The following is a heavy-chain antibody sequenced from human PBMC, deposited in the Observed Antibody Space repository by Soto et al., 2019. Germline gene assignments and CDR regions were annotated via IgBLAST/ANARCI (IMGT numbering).Heavy chain of an antibody. J-gene: IGHJ4*02. CDR1: GFTFSSYV. Sequence: QVQLVESGGGVVQPGRSLRLSCAASGFTFSSYVMHWVRQAPGKGLEWVAVIWYDGSNKYYADSVKGRFTISRDNSKNTLYLQMNSLRAEDTAVYYCAREPSMYGDYWGTCVYWGQGTLVTVSS. V-gene: IGHV3-33*01. CDR3: AREPSMYGDYWGTCVY. D-gene: IGHD4-17*01. CDR2: IWYDGSNK.